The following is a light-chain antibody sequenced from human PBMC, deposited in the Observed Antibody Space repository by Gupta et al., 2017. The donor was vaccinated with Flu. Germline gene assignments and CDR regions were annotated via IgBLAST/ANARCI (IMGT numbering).Light chain of an antibody. CDR2: LGS. CDR1: QSLLHSNGYNY. CDR3: MQALQTPWT. J-gene: IGKJ1*01. V-gene: IGKV2-28*01. Sequence: DIVPTLSQLSLPVNPGEPASISCRSSQSLLHSNGYNYLDWYLQKPGQSPQLLIYLGSNRASGVPDRFSGSGSGTDFTLKISRVEAEDVGVYYCMQALQTPWTFGQGTKVEIK.